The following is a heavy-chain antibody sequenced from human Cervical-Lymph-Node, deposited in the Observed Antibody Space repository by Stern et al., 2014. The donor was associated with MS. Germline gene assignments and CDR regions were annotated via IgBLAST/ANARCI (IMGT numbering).Heavy chain of an antibody. CDR2: ISSSSSYI. J-gene: IGHJ4*02. V-gene: IGHV3-21*01. CDR1: GFTFSSYS. D-gene: IGHD1-7*01. CDR3: ARDATSWTNYYFDY. Sequence: VQLVESGGGLVKPGGSLRLSCAASGFTFSSYSMNWVRQAPGKGLEWVSSISSSSSYIYYADSVKGRFTISRDNAKNSLYLQMNSLRAEDTAVYYCARDATSWTNYYFDYWGQGTLVTVSS.